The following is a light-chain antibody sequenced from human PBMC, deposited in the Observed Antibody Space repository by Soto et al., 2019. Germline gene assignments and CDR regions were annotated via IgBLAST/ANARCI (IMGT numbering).Light chain of an antibody. CDR3: QQYGVSPLMYT. Sequence: EIVLMQSPGTLSLSPGERATLSCRASQSVANNYLAWYQQKPGQAPRLPIYGASSRAAGVPDRFSGSGSGTDFTLTITRLEPEDFTMYYCQQYGVSPLMYTFGQGTKLGVK. CDR2: GAS. V-gene: IGKV3-20*01. J-gene: IGKJ2*01. CDR1: QSVANNY.